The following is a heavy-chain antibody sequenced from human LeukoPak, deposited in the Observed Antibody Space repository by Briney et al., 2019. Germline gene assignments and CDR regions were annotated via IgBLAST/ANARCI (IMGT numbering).Heavy chain of an antibody. Sequence: GGSLRLSCAASGCTFSSYSMNWGRRAPGKGLQWFSSISSSSSYIYYADSVKGRFTISRDNAKNSLYLQMNSLTAEDTAVYYCARDYGIVVVTTGYFDYWGQGTLVTVSS. CDR1: GCTFSSYS. V-gene: IGHV3-21*01. J-gene: IGHJ4*02. CDR2: ISSSSSYI. CDR3: ARDYGIVVVTTGYFDY. D-gene: IGHD3-22*01.